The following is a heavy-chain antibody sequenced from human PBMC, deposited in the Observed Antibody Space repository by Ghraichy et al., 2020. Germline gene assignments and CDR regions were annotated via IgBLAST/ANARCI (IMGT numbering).Heavy chain of an antibody. V-gene: IGHV3-48*01. CDR1: GFTFSDYS. D-gene: IGHD1-26*01. CDR3: ARDFIMVGSPSIRKDFDY. Sequence: LNISCAASGFTFSDYSMNWVRQAPGKGLEWVAYINRFSSTIYYADSVKGRFTISRNNAKNSLYLQMNSLRAEDTAVYYCARDFIMVGSPSIRKDFDYWGQGTLVTVSS. CDR2: INRFSSTI. J-gene: IGHJ4*02.